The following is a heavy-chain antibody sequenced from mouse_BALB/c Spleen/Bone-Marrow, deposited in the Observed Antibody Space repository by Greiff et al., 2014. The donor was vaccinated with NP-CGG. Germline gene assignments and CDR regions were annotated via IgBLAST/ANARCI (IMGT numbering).Heavy chain of an antibody. CDR2: ISDGGSYT. D-gene: IGHD2-4*01. J-gene: IGHJ2*01. CDR3: ARVSYDCFDY. Sequence: EVNLVESGGGLVKPGGSLKLSCAASGFTFSDYYMYWVRQTPEKRLEWVATISDGGSYTYYPDSVKGRFTISRDNAKNNLYLQMSSLKSEDTAMYYCARVSYDCFDYWGQGTTLTVSS. CDR1: GFTFSDYY. V-gene: IGHV5-4*02.